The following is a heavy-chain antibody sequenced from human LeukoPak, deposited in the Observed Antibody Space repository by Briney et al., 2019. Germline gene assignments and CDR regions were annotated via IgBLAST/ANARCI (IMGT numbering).Heavy chain of an antibody. CDR2: IWYDGSIK. D-gene: IGHD3-16*01. V-gene: IGHV3-33*08. J-gene: IGHJ3*02. Sequence: QSGGSLRLSCAASGFTFSTYGMHWVRQAPGKGLEWVAVIWYDGSIKYYADSVKGRFTISRDNSKNTLYLQMNSLRAEDTAVYYCARAVGPFDIWGQGTIVIVSS. CDR3: ARAVGPFDI. CDR1: GFTFSTYG.